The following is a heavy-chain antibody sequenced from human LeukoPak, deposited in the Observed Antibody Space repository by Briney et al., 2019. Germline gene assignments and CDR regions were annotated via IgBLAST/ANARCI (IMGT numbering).Heavy chain of an antibody. D-gene: IGHD3-10*01. J-gene: IGHJ4*02. V-gene: IGHV3-66*01. CDR3: AGDAHYGSGTAFDY. CDR1: GFTVSSNY. Sequence: GGSLRLSCAASGFTVSSNYMSWVRQAPGKGLEWVSVIYSGGSTYYADSGKGRFTISRDNSKNTLYLQMNSLRAEDTAVYYCAGDAHYGSGTAFDYWGQGTLVTVSS. CDR2: IYSGGST.